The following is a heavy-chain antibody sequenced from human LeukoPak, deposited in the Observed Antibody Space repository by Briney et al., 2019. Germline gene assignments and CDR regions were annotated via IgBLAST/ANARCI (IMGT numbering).Heavy chain of an antibody. CDR1: GYTFTGYY. Sequence: ASVKVSCKASGYTFTGYYMHWVRQAPGQGLEWMGWINPNSGGTNYAQKFQGRVTMTRDTSISTAYMELSRLRSDDTAVYYCARGYDFWSGYGQGLDYWGQGTLSPSPQ. CDR2: INPNSGGT. V-gene: IGHV1-2*02. J-gene: IGHJ4*02. CDR3: ARGYDFWSGYGQGLDY. D-gene: IGHD3-3*01.